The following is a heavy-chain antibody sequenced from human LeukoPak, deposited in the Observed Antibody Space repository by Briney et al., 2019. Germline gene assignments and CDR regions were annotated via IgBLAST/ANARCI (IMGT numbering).Heavy chain of an antibody. CDR3: ARERDGRFFDY. Sequence: GGSLRLSCAVSGLTFRSYWMSWVRQAPGKGLEWVANINQDGREKYFVDSVKGRFTISRDNAKNSLHLQMNTLRAEDTAVYYCARERDGRFFDYWGQGTLVTVSS. D-gene: IGHD5-24*01. V-gene: IGHV3-7*01. J-gene: IGHJ4*02. CDR1: GLTFRSYW. CDR2: INQDGREK.